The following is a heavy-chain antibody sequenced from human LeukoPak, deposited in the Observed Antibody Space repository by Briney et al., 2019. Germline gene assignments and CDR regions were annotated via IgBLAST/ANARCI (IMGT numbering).Heavy chain of an antibody. CDR3: AKDWIQFNRVFDCFDS. Sequence: GGSLRLSCATSGFPFETNAMSWVRQAPGKGLEWVATIGNTETFYADSVTGRFTISRDNSKNTVNLLMNRLRVEDTAIYYCAKDWIQFNRVFDCFDSWGQGTLVTVSS. V-gene: IGHV3-23*01. CDR2: IGNTET. J-gene: IGHJ4*02. CDR1: GFPFETNA. D-gene: IGHD5-18*01.